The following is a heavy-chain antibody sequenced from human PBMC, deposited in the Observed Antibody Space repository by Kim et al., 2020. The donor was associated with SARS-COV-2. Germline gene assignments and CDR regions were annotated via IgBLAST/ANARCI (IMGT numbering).Heavy chain of an antibody. CDR2: IYYSGST. CDR3: ARVDTAMVGGFDY. D-gene: IGHD5-18*01. V-gene: IGHV4-31*03. CDR1: GGSISSGGYY. J-gene: IGHJ4*02. Sequence: SETLSLTCTVSGGSISSGGYYWSWIRQHPGKGLEWIGYIYYSGSTYYNPSLKSRVTISVDTSKNQFSLKLSSVTAADTAVYYCARVDTAMVGGFDYWGQGTLVTVSS.